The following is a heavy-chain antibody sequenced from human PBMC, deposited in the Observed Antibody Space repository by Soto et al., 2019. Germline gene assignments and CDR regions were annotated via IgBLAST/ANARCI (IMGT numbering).Heavy chain of an antibody. CDR2: IIPIFGTA. V-gene: IGHV1-69*01. J-gene: IGHJ4*02. Sequence: QVQLVQSGAEVKKPGSSVKVSCKASGGTFSSYAISWVRQAPGQGLEWMGGIIPIFGTANYAQKFQVRVTITADESPSTAYMELCSLRSEDTAVYYCARGCGGDGYSPRSGIDYCGQGTLVTVAS. CDR1: GGTFSSYA. CDR3: ARGCGGDGYSPRSGIDY. D-gene: IGHD2-21*02.